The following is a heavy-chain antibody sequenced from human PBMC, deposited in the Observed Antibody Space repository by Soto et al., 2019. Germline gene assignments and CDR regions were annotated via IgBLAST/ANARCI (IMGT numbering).Heavy chain of an antibody. D-gene: IGHD7-27*01. V-gene: IGHV1-3*01. Sequence: QVHLVQSGAEVRKPGASVKVSCKASGYTFSSYAMHWVRQAPGQRLEWMGWINAGYGNTKSSQKFQDRVTISRDTSAGTAYMERTSLRSEDTAVYYCARDTGDGTFDFWGQGTLVTVSS. CDR3: ARDTGDGTFDF. J-gene: IGHJ4*02. CDR1: GYTFSSYA. CDR2: INAGYGNT.